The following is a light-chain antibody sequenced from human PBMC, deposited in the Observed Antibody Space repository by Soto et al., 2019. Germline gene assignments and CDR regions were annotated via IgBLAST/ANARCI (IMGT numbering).Light chain of an antibody. CDR1: QSIHIR. CDR2: GAS. Sequence: EIVMTQSPATLSVSPGESATLSCTASQSIHIRLAWYQQKPGQAPRLLIYGASTRAAGIPERFRGSGSGTEFTINICGLQSEDFAVYYCQQYSIWRTSGQGTKVDI. CDR3: QQYSIWRT. J-gene: IGKJ1*01. V-gene: IGKV3-15*01.